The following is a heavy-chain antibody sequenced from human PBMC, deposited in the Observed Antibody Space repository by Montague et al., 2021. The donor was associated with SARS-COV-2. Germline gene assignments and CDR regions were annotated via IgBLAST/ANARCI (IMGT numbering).Heavy chain of an antibody. Sequence: SLRLSCAASGFIFSSFDMSWVRQAPGKGLEWVSAVSSSGGCPNYADSVKGRFTIYRDNSNKMLSLQMNGLRAEDTAVYYCAKDMRFLYYFDYWGQGTLVTVSS. CDR2: VSSSGGCP. CDR1: GFIFSSFD. D-gene: IGHD2/OR15-2a*01. CDR3: AKDMRFLYYFDY. J-gene: IGHJ4*02. V-gene: IGHV3-23*01.